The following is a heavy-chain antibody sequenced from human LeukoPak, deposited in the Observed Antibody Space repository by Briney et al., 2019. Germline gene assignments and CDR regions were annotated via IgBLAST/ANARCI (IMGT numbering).Heavy chain of an antibody. CDR3: ARDRGYCSGGSCYPFDY. J-gene: IGHJ4*02. CDR1: GGSISSYY. D-gene: IGHD2-15*01. CDR2: IYYSGST. V-gene: IGHV4-59*01. Sequence: SETLSLTCTVSGGSISSYYWSWIRQPPGKGLEGIGYIYYSGSTNYNPSLTSRVTISVDTSKNQFSLKLSSVTAADTAVYYCARDRGYCSGGSCYPFDYWGQGTLVTVSS.